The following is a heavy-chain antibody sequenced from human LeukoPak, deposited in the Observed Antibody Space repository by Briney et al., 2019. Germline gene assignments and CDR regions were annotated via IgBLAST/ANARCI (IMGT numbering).Heavy chain of an antibody. V-gene: IGHV3-7*01. CDR1: GFTFSSHS. Sequence: PGGSLRLSCAASGFTFSSHSMSWVRQAPGKRLEWVANVREDGSEINHADSVKGRFTISRDNARNSLYLQMNILRAEDTAIYCCARLLHFERSVYRPVDFWGQGTLVSVSS. D-gene: IGHD3-22*01. CDR2: VREDGSEI. J-gene: IGHJ4*02. CDR3: ARLLHFERSVYRPVDF.